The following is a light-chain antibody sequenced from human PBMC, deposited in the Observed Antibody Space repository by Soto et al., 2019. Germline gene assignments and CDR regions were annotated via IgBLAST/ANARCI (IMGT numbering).Light chain of an antibody. J-gene: IGKJ5*01. CDR3: QQYNNWPIT. CDR1: QSVSSY. Sequence: IVLSQSPATLSLSPGERATLSCRASQSVSSYLAWYQQKPGQAPRLLIYDASTRATGIPARFSGSGSGTEFTLTISSLQSEDFAVYYCQQYNNWPITFGQGTRLEI. V-gene: IGKV3-15*01. CDR2: DAS.